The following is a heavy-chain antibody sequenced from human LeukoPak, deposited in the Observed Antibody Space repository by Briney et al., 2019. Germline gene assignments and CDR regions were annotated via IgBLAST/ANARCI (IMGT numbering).Heavy chain of an antibody. CDR2: IYPADPDV. CDR1: GYDFSTHW. D-gene: IGHD2-8*02. J-gene: IGHJ4*02. Sequence: GESLKISCKTSGYDFSTHWIGWVRQVPGKGLEWMGVIYPADPDVRYSPSFQGQVTISADKSISTAYLQWSSLKASDTALYYCARAHSFYSTGWSPFDSWGQGTLVTVSS. CDR3: ARAHSFYSTGWSPFDS. V-gene: IGHV5-51*01.